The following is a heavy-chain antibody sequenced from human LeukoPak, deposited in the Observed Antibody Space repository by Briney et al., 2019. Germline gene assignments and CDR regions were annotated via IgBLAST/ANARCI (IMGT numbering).Heavy chain of an antibody. CDR3: ARDHFKSYYYDSSGSNWFDP. J-gene: IGHJ5*02. CDR2: IFYSGST. CDR1: SGSISTSNYY. D-gene: IGHD3-22*01. V-gene: IGHV4-39*07. Sequence: SETLSLTCTVSSGSISTSNYYWGWVRQPPGKALEWIGNIFYSGSTYYSPSLKSRVTISLDTSRNQFSLKLSSVTAADTAVYYCARDHFKSYYYDSSGSNWFDPWGQGTLVTVSS.